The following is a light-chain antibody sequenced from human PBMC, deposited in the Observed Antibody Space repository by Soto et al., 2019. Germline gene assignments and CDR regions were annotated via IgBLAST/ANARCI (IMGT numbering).Light chain of an antibody. CDR3: QQYNSSTWT. J-gene: IGKJ1*01. CDR1: QSISSW. Sequence: DIQMTQSPSTLSVSVGDRVTITCRASQSISSWLAWYQQKPGKAPKLLIYKASSLESGVPSRFSGSGSGTEFTLTISSLQPDDFATYYCQQYNSSTWTFGQGTKVDIK. CDR2: KAS. V-gene: IGKV1-5*03.